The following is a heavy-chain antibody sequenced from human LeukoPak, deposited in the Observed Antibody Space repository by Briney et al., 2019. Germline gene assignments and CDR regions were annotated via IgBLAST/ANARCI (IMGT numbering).Heavy chain of an antibody. Sequence: GGSLRLSCAASGFTFSPYNMHWVRQAPGKGLEWLAVISYHGSDKYYANSVKGRFTISRDNSKNTLYLEMISLRPEDTAIYYCAKARAGTYGEFFDYWGQGALVTVSS. CDR1: GFTFSPYN. CDR2: ISYHGSDK. V-gene: IGHV3-30*01. J-gene: IGHJ4*02. D-gene: IGHD3-10*01. CDR3: AKARAGTYGEFFDY.